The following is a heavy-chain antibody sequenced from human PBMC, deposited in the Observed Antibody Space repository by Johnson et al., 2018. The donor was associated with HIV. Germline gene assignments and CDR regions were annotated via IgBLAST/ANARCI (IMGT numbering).Heavy chain of an antibody. CDR3: ARRNGDIHAFDI. V-gene: IGHV3-30*04. CDR1: GLSFSDYG. CDR2: ISFDGSNE. Sequence: QVQLVESGGGLNQPGGSLRLSCAASGLSFSDYGMHWVRQAPGKGLEWVAVISFDGSNEYYTDPVKGRFTISRDNSKNTLYLQMNSLRAGDTAVYYCARRNGDIHAFDIWGQGTMVTVSS. D-gene: IGHD2-15*01. J-gene: IGHJ3*02.